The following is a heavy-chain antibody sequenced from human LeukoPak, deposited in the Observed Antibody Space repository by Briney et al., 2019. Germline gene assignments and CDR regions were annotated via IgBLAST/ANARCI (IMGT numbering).Heavy chain of an antibody. V-gene: IGHV4-4*09. CDR1: GGSISSYY. CDR3: ARASYSDPPRAYYYMDV. J-gene: IGHJ6*03. D-gene: IGHD3-3*01. Sequence: PSETLSLTCTVSGGSISSYYWSWIRQPPGRGLEWIGYIFTSGSTNYNPSLKSRVIISVDTSKNQLSLKLSSVTAADTAVYYCARASYSDPPRAYYYMDVWGKGTTVTVSS. CDR2: IFTSGST.